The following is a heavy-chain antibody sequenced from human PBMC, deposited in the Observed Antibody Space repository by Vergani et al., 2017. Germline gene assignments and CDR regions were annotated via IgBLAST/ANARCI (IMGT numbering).Heavy chain of an antibody. CDR1: GGSFSGYY. V-gene: IGHV4-34*01. D-gene: IGHD4-23*01. CDR3: ARVGSTTTVVTPGGDYYYYGMDV. Sequence: QVQLQQWGAGLLKPSETLSLTCAVYGGSFSGYYWSWIRQPPGKGLEWIGEINHSGSTNYNPSLKSRVTISVDTSKNQFSLKLSSVTAADTAVYYCARVGSTTTVVTPGGDYYYYGMDVWGKGTTVTVSS. J-gene: IGHJ6*04. CDR2: INHSGST.